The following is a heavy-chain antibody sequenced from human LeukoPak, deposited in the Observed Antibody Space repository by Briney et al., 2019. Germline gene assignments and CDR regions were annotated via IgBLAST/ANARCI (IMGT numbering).Heavy chain of an antibody. J-gene: IGHJ3*02. CDR1: GFSFDDYA. D-gene: IGHD6-19*01. Sequence: GGSLRLSCAASGFSFDDYAMPWVRQAPGKGLEWVSGISWNSGSIGYADSVKGRFTISRDNAKNSLYLQMNSLRAEYTALYYCAKDRGSGWRAFDIWGQGTMVTVSS. CDR3: AKDRGSGWRAFDI. CDR2: ISWNSGSI. V-gene: IGHV3-9*01.